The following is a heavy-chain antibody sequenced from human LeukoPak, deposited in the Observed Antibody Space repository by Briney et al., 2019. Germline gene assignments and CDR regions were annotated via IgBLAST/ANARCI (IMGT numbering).Heavy chain of an antibody. V-gene: IGHV3-74*01. CDR3: VRLADPGY. Sequence: PGGSLGLSCTASGFTFSNYWMHWVRQAPGKGLVWVSRIKSDGSTTTYADSVKGRFTISRDNAKSTLYLQMNSLRAEDTAVYYCVRLADPGYWGQGTLVTVSS. J-gene: IGHJ4*02. CDR1: GFTFSNYW. CDR2: IKSDGSTT. D-gene: IGHD6-19*01.